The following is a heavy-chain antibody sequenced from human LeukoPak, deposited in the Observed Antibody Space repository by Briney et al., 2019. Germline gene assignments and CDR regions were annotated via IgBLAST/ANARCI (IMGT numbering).Heavy chain of an antibody. CDR3: ARLRVTMIRGVIIPRGNYCYFDL. Sequence: GEPLKISCKGSEYTFTSYWIGWVRQMPGKGLEWMGIIFPGDSQTIYSPSFQGHATFSADTSISTAYLQWSSLKASDTAMYYCARLRVTMIRGVIIPRGNYCYFDLWGRGTLVTVSS. D-gene: IGHD3-10*01. CDR2: IFPGDSQT. V-gene: IGHV5-51*01. CDR1: EYTFTSYW. J-gene: IGHJ2*01.